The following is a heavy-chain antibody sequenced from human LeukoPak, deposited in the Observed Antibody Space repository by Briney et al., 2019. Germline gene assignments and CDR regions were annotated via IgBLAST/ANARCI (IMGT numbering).Heavy chain of an antibody. CDR2: IWSDSTNK. D-gene: IGHD4-17*01. J-gene: IGHJ4*02. V-gene: IGHV3-33*01. Sequence: GGSLRLSCAASGFTFSTYAMPWVRQAPGKGLEGMASIWSDSTNKYYADSVRGRFTISRDNSKNTLYLQMSSLRAEDTAMYYCARDRLTTVTTFHFDYWGQGTLVTVSS. CDR3: ARDRLTTVTTFHFDY. CDR1: GFTFSTYA.